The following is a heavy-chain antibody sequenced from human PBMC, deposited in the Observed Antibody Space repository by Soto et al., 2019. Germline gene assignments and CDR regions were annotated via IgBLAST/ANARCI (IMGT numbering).Heavy chain of an antibody. V-gene: IGHV3-23*01. CDR1: GFTFSSYA. J-gene: IGHJ6*02. Sequence: PGGSLRLSCAASGFTFSSYAMSWVRQAPGKGLEWVSAISGSGGSTYYADSVKGRFTISRDNSKNTLYLQMNSLRAEDTAVYYCAKGLFAQGGSYYFFAVYYYGMDVWGQGTTVTVSS. D-gene: IGHD1-26*01. CDR2: ISGSGGST. CDR3: AKGLFAQGGSYYFFAVYYYGMDV.